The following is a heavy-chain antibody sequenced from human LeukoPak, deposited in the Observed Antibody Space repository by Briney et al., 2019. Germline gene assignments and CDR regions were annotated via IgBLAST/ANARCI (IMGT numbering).Heavy chain of an antibody. J-gene: IGHJ4*02. D-gene: IGHD6-13*01. V-gene: IGHV1-8*01. CDR2: MNPNSGNT. Sequence: ASVKVSCKASGYTFTSYGINWVRHATGQGLEWMGWMNPNSGNTGYAQKFQGRVTMTRNTSISTAYMELSSLRSEDTAVYYCARGGIRPVAAAANDYWGQGTLVTVSS. CDR1: GYTFTSYG. CDR3: ARGGIRPVAAAANDY.